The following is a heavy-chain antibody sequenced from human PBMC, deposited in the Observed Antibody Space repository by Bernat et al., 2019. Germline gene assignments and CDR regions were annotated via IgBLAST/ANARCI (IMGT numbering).Heavy chain of an antibody. CDR2: ISSSSSYI. CDR3: ASRTVTRPNDAFDI. Sequence: EVQLVESGGGLVKPGGFLRLSCAASGFTFSSYSMNWVRQAPGKGLEWVSSISSSSSYIYYADSVKGRFTISRDNAKNSLYLQMNSLRAEDTAVYYCASRTVTRPNDAFDIWGQGTMVTVSS. V-gene: IGHV3-21*01. J-gene: IGHJ3*02. CDR1: GFTFSSYS. D-gene: IGHD4-11*01.